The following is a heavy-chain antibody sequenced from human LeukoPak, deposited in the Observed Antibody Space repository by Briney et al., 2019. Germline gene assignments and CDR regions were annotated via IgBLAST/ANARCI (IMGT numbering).Heavy chain of an antibody. D-gene: IGHD1-26*01. J-gene: IGHJ4*02. Sequence: GGSLRLSCAPSGFTFSDYWMTWVRQLPGNGLEWVANINRGGNEVHYVDSVKGRFTISRDNAKNSLYLQLDSLRVEDTAVYYCARVGTWELQRVFDYWGQGTLVTVSS. CDR1: GFTFSDYW. CDR3: ARVGTWELQRVFDY. V-gene: IGHV3-7*01. CDR2: INRGGNEV.